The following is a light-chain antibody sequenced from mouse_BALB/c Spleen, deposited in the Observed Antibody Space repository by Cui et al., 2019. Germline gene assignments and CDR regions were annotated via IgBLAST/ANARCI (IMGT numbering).Light chain of an antibody. CDR3: ALWYSNHWV. CDR2: GTN. V-gene: IGLV1*01. Sequence: AFVTQEPALSTSPGETVTLTCRSSTGAVTTSNYDNWVQEKPDHLFTGLIGGTNNRPPGVPARFSGSLIGDKAALTITGAQTEDEAIYFCALWYSNHWVFGGGAKLTVL. J-gene: IGLJ1*01. CDR1: TGAVTTSNY.